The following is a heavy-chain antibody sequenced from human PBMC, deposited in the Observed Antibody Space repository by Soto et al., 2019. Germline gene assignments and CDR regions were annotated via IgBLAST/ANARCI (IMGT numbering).Heavy chain of an antibody. CDR1: GGSISSYY. Sequence: SETLSLTCTVSGGSISSYYWSWIRQPPGKGLEWIGYIYYSGSTKYNPSLKSRVTISVDTSKNQFSLKLSSVTAADTAVYFCARVVGFWSGFSDYYYYMDVWGKGTTVTVSS. CDR3: ARVVGFWSGFSDYYYYMDV. D-gene: IGHD3-3*01. J-gene: IGHJ6*03. CDR2: IYYSGST. V-gene: IGHV4-59*01.